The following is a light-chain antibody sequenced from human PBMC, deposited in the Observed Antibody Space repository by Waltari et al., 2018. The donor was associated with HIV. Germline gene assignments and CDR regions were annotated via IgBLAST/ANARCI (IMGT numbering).Light chain of an antibody. J-gene: IGLJ3*02. Sequence: QSALTQPASVSGSPGQSITISCTGTSSDIGGYNYVSWYQQPPGKPPKVLIYDVINRPSGLSARFSGSKSGSTASLTISGLQAEDEADYYCASYTARSIPWVFGGGTKLTVV. CDR3: ASYTARSIPWV. CDR2: DVI. V-gene: IGLV2-14*03. CDR1: SSDIGGYNY.